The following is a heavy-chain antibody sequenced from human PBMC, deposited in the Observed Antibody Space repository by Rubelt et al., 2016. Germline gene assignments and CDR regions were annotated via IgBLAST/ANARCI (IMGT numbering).Heavy chain of an antibody. D-gene: IGHD3-10*01. CDR3: ARDRSHWFDP. J-gene: IGHJ5*02. V-gene: IGHV3-53*01. CDR2: IYSGGST. Sequence: GKGLEWVSVIYSGGSTYYADSVKGRFTISRDNSKNTLYLQMNSLRAEDTAVYYCARDRSHWFDPWGQGTLVTVSS.